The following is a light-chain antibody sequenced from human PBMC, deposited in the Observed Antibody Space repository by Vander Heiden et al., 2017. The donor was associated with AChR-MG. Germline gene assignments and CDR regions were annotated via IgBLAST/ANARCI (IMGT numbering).Light chain of an antibody. CDR3: QQEGSSPRT. CDR1: QSVTRSY. V-gene: IGKV3-20*01. CDR2: GAS. Sequence: EIVLTQSPGTLSFSPGESATLSCRASQSVTRSYLGWYRHKPGQAPRLLIYGASSRATGIPDRVSGSGSGTDFTLTISRLEPEDFAVYYCQQEGSSPRTFGQGTKLEIK. J-gene: IGKJ2*01.